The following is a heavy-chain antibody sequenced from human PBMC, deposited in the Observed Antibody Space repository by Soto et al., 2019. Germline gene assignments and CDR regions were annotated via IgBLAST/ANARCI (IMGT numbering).Heavy chain of an antibody. CDR3: AREGGDLCCDGVTSYSYEALDL. Sequence: QVQLQESGPGLVKPSQTLSLTCSVSGASISTGGYYWSWVRQHPGKGLEWIGYIYYIGITYYNPYLESRVDISVDTSKNPFSLKLSSVTVADTAVYYCAREGGDLCCDGVTSYSYEALDLWGPGTMVTVSS. CDR2: IYYIGIT. D-gene: IGHD3-9*01. V-gene: IGHV4-31*03. J-gene: IGHJ3*01. CDR1: GASISTGGYY.